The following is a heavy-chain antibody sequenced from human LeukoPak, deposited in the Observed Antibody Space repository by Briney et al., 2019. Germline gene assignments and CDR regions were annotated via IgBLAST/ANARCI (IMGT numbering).Heavy chain of an antibody. D-gene: IGHD1-1*01. CDR3: ARETGTGAFDI. V-gene: IGHV1-18*01. CDR2: ISAYNGNT. J-gene: IGHJ3*02. CDR1: GYTFTSYG. Sequence: ASVKVSCKASGYTFTSYGISWVRQAPGQGLEWMGWISAYNGNTNYAQKFQGRVTMTRNTSISTAYMELSSLRSEDTAVYYCARETGTGAFDIWGQGTMVTVSS.